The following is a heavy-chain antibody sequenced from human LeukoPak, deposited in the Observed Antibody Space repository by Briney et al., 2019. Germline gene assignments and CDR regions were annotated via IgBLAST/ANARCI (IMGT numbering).Heavy chain of an antibody. CDR2: IYYSGST. J-gene: IGHJ6*02. V-gene: IGHV4-30-4*01. Sequence: PSETLSLTCTVSGGSISSGDYYWSWIRQPPGKGLEWIGYIYYSGSTYYNPSLKSRVAISVDTSKNQFSLKLSSVTAADTAVYYCARARYSSSWYDYYYGMDVWGQGTTVTVSS. D-gene: IGHD6-13*01. CDR1: GGSISSGDYY. CDR3: ARARYSSSWYDYYYGMDV.